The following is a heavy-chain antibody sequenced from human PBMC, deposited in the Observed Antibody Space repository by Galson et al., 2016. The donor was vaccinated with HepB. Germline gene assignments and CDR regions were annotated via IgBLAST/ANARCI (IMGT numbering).Heavy chain of an antibody. CDR2: IYYNGST. Sequence: SETLSLTCTVSGRSIISSNSYWGGIRQPPGKGLEWIGSIYYNGSTDYNPSLKSRVTLSVDTSKSQFSLNLSSVTAADAAVYYCARDPSGYHFWSRYYLEGYYFDYWGQGTLVTVSS. CDR3: ARDPSGYHFWSRYYLEGYYFDY. CDR1: GRSIISSNSY. V-gene: IGHV4-39*07. J-gene: IGHJ4*02. D-gene: IGHD3-3*02.